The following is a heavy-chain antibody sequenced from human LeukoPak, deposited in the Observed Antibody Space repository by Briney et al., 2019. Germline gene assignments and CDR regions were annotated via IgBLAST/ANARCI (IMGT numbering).Heavy chain of an antibody. V-gene: IGHV3-21*01. CDR2: ISSSSSYI. J-gene: IGHJ3*02. CDR3: ARAGGWEPTWDI. CDR1: GFTFSSYS. Sequence: GGSLRLSCAASGFTFSSYSMSWVRQAAGKGLEWGSSISSSSSYIYYADSVKGRFTISRDNAKNSLYLQMNSLRAEDTAVYYCARAGGWEPTWDIWGQGTMVTVSS. D-gene: IGHD1-26*01.